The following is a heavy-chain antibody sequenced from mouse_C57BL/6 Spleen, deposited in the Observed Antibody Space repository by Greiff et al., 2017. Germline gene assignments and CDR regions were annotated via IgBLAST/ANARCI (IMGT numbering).Heavy chain of an antibody. CDR3: ARYYGDFDY. V-gene: IGHV1-22*01. Sequence: EVQLQQSGPELVKPGASVKMSCKASGYTFTDYNMHWVKQSPGKSLEWIGYINPNNGGTSYNQKFKGKATLTVNKSSSAAYMELRSLTSEDSAVYYCARYYGDFDYWGQGTTLTVSS. D-gene: IGHD1-1*01. CDR1: GYTFTDYN. CDR2: INPNNGGT. J-gene: IGHJ2*01.